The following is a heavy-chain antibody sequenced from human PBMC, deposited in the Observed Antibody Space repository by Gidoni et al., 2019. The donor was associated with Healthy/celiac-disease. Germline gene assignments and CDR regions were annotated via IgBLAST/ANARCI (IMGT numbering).Heavy chain of an antibody. J-gene: IGHJ6*02. CDR1: GFTFSSYS. CDR3: AREQGLWLRNHYYYGMDV. Sequence: EVQLVESGGGLVKPGGSLRLSCAASGFTFSSYSMNWVRQAPGKGLEWVSSISSSSSYIYYADSVKGRFTISRDNAKNSLYLQMNSLRAEDTAVYYCAREQGLWLRNHYYYGMDVWGQGTTVTVSS. CDR2: ISSSSSYI. V-gene: IGHV3-21*01. D-gene: IGHD5-18*01.